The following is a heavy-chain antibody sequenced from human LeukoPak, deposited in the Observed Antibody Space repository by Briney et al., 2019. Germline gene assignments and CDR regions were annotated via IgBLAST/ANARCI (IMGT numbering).Heavy chain of an antibody. Sequence: GRSLRLSCAASGFTFSTFGMYWVRQAPGKGLEWVAVIWYDGSNDDYADSVKGRFTISRDNSKNTLYLQMNSLRAEDTAVYYCARAYGSYSPWGLWGQGTLVTVSS. J-gene: IGHJ4*02. D-gene: IGHD1-26*01. CDR1: GFTFSTFG. CDR3: ARAYGSYSPWGL. V-gene: IGHV3-33*01. CDR2: IWYDGSND.